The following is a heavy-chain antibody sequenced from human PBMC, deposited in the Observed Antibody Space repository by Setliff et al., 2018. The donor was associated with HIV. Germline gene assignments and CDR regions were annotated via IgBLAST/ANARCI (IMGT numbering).Heavy chain of an antibody. CDR3: TRDSPGVFDFDY. D-gene: IGHD3-10*01. CDR2: LWFDGSEK. V-gene: IGHV3-33*01. J-gene: IGHJ4*02. Sequence: PVGSLRLSCAASGFNFARYNIHWVRQAPGKGLEWVAALWFDGSEKYNEDLVRGRFTTSRDNSKNTVYPQMNSLRVEDTAMYYCTRDSPGVFDFDYWGQGTLVTVSS. CDR1: GFNFARYN.